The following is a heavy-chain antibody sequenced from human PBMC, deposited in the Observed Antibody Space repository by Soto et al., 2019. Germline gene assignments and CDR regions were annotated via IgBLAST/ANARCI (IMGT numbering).Heavy chain of an antibody. V-gene: IGHV4-30-2*01. Sequence: QLQLQESGSGLVKPSQTLSLTCAVSGGSISSGGYSWSWIRQPPGKGLEWIGYIYHSGSTYYNPSLKSRVTISVDRSKNQFSLKLSSVTAADTAVYYCARAAMGFGFDYWGQGTLVTVSS. J-gene: IGHJ4*02. CDR3: ARAAMGFGFDY. CDR1: GGSISSGGYS. D-gene: IGHD5-18*01. CDR2: IYHSGST.